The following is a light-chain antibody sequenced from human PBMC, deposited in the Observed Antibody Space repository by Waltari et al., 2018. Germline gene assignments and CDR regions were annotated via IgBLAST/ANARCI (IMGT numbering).Light chain of an antibody. J-gene: IGKJ5*01. CDR1: RKIATNY. CDR3: QQYGSSPFT. Sequence: EIVLTQFPGTLSMSRGETATFSCRATRKIATNYVAWYLHKPGPAPRLLIYAASTRATGVPDRLSGSGSGTDFTLTISRLEPEDFGVYYCQQYGSSPFTFGQGTRLEIK. V-gene: IGKV3-20*01. CDR2: AAS.